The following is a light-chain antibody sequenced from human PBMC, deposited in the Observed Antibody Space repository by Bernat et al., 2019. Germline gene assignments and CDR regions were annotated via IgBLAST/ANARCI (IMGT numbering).Light chain of an antibody. CDR1: SNNVGNEG. CDR3: SAWDSSLTAWV. J-gene: IGLJ3*02. V-gene: IGLV10-54*01. Sequence: QAGLTQPPSVSKGLRQTATLTCTGNSNNVGNEGATWLQQHQGHPPKLLSYRNNNRPSGISERLSASRSGNTASLTITGSQPEDEAEYYCSAWDSSLTAWVFGGGTKLTVL. CDR2: RNN.